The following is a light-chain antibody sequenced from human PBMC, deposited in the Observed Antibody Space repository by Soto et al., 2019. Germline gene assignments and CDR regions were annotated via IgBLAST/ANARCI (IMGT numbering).Light chain of an antibody. CDR2: DAS. V-gene: IGKV1-5*01. CDR1: QTITNW. Sequence: DIQMTQSPSILSASVGDRVTITCRSSQTITNWLAWYQQKPGKAPRLLIYDASSLESWVPSRFSGSGSGTEFTLTIISLQPEDFATYYCQQSYRFPKTFGRGTKVDIK. J-gene: IGKJ1*01. CDR3: QQSYRFPKT.